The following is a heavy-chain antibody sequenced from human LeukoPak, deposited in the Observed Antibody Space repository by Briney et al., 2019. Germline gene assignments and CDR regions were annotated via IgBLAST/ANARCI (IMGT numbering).Heavy chain of an antibody. J-gene: IGHJ4*02. CDR1: GFTFSSYA. V-gene: IGHV3-30*04. CDR2: ISYDGSNK. CDR3: ARDSGVDAHIDY. D-gene: IGHD3-3*01. Sequence: GGSLRPSCAASGFTFSSYAMHWVRQAPGKGLEWVAVISYDGSNKYYADSVKGRFTISRDNAKNSLYLQMNSLRDEDTAVYYCARDSGVDAHIDYWGQGTLVTVSA.